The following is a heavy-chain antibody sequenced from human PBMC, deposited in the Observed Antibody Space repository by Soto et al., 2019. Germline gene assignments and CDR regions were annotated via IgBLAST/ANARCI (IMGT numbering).Heavy chain of an antibody. CDR3: VSWADAADEDYFHH. Sequence: PGGSLRLSCAASGIRFTSSWMSWVRQAPGKGLEWVAHINQDGGQKYYVDSAKGRFTISRDNAKTSLYLQMNSLRAEDTAVFYCVSWADAADEDYFHHWGQGTPDTVSS. CDR1: GIRFTSSW. CDR2: INQDGGQK. D-gene: IGHD3-16*01. V-gene: IGHV3-7*01. J-gene: IGHJ1*01.